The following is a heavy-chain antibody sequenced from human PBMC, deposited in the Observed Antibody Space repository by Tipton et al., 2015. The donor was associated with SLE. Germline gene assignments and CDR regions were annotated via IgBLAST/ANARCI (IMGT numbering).Heavy chain of an antibody. CDR1: GGSISSGGYY. V-gene: IGHV4-31*03. D-gene: IGHD5-12*01. CDR3: ARGLRGYDGS. J-gene: IGHJ5*02. CDR2: IYSSGST. Sequence: TLSLTCTVSGGSISSGGYYWSWIRQPPGKGLEWIGYIYSSGSTYYNPSLKSRITISVDTSKNHFSLKMSSLTAAGTAVYYCARGLRGYDGSWGQGTLVTVSS.